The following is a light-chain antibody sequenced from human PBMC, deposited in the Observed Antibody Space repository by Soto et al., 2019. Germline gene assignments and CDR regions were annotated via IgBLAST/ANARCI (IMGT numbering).Light chain of an antibody. CDR3: QSYDSSLSGSV. J-gene: IGLJ2*01. CDR1: SSNIGAGYD. V-gene: IGLV1-40*01. Sequence: QSVLTQPPSVSGAPGQRVTISCTGSSSNIGAGYDVHWYQQLPGTAPKLLIYGNSNRPSGVPDRFSGSKSGTSASLAITGLQAEDEAHYCCQSYDSSLSGSVFGGGTKLTVL. CDR2: GNS.